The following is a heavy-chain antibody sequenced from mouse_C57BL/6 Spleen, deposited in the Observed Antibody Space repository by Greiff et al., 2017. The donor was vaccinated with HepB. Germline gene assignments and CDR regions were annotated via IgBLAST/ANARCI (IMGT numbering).Heavy chain of an antibody. Sequence: EVKVVESGGGLVKPGGSLKLSCAASGFTFSSYAMSWVRQTPEKRLEWVATISDGGSYTYYPDNVKGRFTISRDNAKNNLYLQMSHLKSEDTAMYYCARSYYWGQGTTLTVSS. CDR3: ARSYY. V-gene: IGHV5-4*03. J-gene: IGHJ2*01. CDR1: GFTFSSYA. CDR2: ISDGGSYT.